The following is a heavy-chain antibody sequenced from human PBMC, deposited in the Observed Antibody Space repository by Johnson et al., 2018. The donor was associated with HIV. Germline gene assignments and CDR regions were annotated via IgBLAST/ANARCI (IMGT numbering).Heavy chain of an antibody. CDR3: VKDQTWGKEEGAYDI. J-gene: IGHJ3*02. D-gene: IGHD7-27*01. CDR1: GFTFRNYG. CDR2: IRYDGSNK. V-gene: IGHV3-30*02. Sequence: QVQLVESGGGVVQPGGSLRLSCAASGFTFRNYGIHWVRQAPGNGLEWAAFIRYDGSNKFFADSVKGRFTLSRDNSKNTLYLQMNSLRAEDTAVYYCVKDQTWGKEEGAYDIWGQGTMVTVSS.